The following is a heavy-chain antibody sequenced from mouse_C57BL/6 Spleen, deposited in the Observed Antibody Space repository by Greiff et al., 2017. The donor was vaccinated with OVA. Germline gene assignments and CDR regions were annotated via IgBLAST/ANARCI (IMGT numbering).Heavy chain of an antibody. CDR3: ARRWLLRYYAMDY. J-gene: IGHJ4*01. Sequence: EVQLQQSGPELVKPGASVKISCKASGYTFTDYYMNWVKQSHGKSLEWIGDINPNNGGTRYNQKFKGKATLTVDKSSSTAYMELRSLTSEDSAVYYCARRWLLRYYAMDYWGQGTSVTVSS. V-gene: IGHV1-26*01. CDR1: GYTFTDYY. CDR2: INPNNGGT. D-gene: IGHD2-3*01.